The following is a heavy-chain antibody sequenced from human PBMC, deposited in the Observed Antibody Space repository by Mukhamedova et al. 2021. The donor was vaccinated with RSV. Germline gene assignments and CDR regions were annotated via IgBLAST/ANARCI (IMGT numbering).Heavy chain of an antibody. CDR1: G. D-gene: IGHD3-10*01. J-gene: IGHJ6*02. Sequence: GINWVRQATGQGLEWMGWMNPNSGNTGYAQKFQGRVTMTRNTSISTAYMELSSLRSEDTAVYYCARAEDVLLWFGEVLSTLDVWVQG. CDR3: ARAEDVLLWFGEVLSTLDV. CDR2: MNPNSGNT. V-gene: IGHV1-8*01.